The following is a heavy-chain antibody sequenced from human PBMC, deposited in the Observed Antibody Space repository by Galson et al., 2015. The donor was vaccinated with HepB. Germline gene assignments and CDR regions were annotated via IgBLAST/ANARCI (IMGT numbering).Heavy chain of an antibody. CDR1: GGSISSGGYS. J-gene: IGHJ2*01. D-gene: IGHD3-3*01. V-gene: IGHV4-30-2*01. Sequence: TLSLTCAVSGGSISSGGYSWSWIRQPPGKGLEWIGYIYHSGSTYYNPSLKSRVTISVDRSKNQFSLKLSSVTAADTAVYYCARDGGRRNYDFGVRRNWYFDLWGRGTLVTVSS. CDR3: ARDGGRRNYDFGVRRNWYFDL. CDR2: IYHSGST.